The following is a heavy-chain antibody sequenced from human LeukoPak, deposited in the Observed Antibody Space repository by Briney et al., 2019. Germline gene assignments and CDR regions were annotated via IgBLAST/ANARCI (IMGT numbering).Heavy chain of an antibody. V-gene: IGHV3-48*01. J-gene: IGHJ4*02. Sequence: GGSLRLSCAASEFTFSSYSMDWVRQAPGKGLEWVSYITNSGNSKSDAHSVKGRSTISRDNSKNPLYLQMNSLRAEDTAVFYCAKVLSSSGYYHHFDYWGQGTLVTVSS. CDR2: ITNSGNSK. CDR1: EFTFSSYS. D-gene: IGHD3-22*01. CDR3: AKVLSSSGYYHHFDY.